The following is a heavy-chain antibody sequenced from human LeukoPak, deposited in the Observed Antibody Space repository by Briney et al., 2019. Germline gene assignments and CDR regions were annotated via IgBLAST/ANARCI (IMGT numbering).Heavy chain of an antibody. V-gene: IGHV1-69*04. CDR3: ARGSTEYYYYYYMDV. Sequence: SVKVSCKASGGTFSSYAISWVRQAPGQGLGWMGRIIPILGIANYAQKFQGRVTITTDESTSTAYMELSSLRSEDTAVYYCARGSTEYYYYYYMDVWGKGTTVTVSS. J-gene: IGHJ6*03. CDR2: IIPILGIA. CDR1: GGTFSSYA.